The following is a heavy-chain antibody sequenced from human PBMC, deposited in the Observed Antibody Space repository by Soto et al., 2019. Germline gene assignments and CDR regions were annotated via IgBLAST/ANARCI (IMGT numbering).Heavy chain of an antibody. CDR2: IIPIFGTA. D-gene: IGHD3-22*01. J-gene: IGHJ3*02. Sequence: QVQLVQSGAEVKKPGSSVKVSCKASGGTFSSYAISWVRQAPGQGLEWMGGIIPIFGTANYAQKFQGRVTITADESRSTAYMELSRLRSEDTAVYYCARDKGGYDSSGYAFYIWGQGTMVTVSS. V-gene: IGHV1-69*19. CDR3: ARDKGGYDSSGYAFYI. CDR1: GGTFSSYA.